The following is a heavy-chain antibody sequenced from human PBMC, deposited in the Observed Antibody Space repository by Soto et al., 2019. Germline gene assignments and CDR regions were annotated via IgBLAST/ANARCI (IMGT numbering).Heavy chain of an antibody. CDR2: ISTSGSHI. CDR1: GFLFRNYE. V-gene: IGHV3-48*03. Sequence: EVRLVESGGGLVKPGGSLRLSCVGSGFLFRNYEMNWVRQAPGKGLEWLSHISTSGSHISDADSVKGRFTISRDNTKHTLYLQMNSLRAEDTAVYYCASQPHWARPFESWGQGTLSTSPQ. D-gene: IGHD7-27*01. J-gene: IGHJ4*02. CDR3: ASQPHWARPFES.